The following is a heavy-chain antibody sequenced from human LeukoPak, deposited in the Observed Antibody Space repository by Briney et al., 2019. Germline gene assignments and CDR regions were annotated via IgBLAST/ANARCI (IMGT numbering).Heavy chain of an antibody. J-gene: IGHJ4*02. D-gene: IGHD3-3*01. CDR2: ISAYNGNT. Sequence: ASVKVSCKASGYSFTNYGITWVRQAPGQGLEWMGWISAYNGNTNYAQKLQGRVTMTTDTSTSTAYMELWSLRSDDTAVYYCARPGGTIFGVGLSYAHFDYWGQGTLVTVPS. CDR3: ARPGGTIFGVGLSYAHFDY. V-gene: IGHV1-18*01. CDR1: GYSFTNYG.